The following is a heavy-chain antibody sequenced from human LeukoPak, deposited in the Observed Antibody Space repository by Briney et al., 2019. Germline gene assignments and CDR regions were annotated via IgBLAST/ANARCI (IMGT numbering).Heavy chain of an antibody. CDR1: GFTVSSNY. J-gene: IGHJ4*02. CDR2: IYSGGST. D-gene: IGHD5-18*01. V-gene: IGHV3-66*02. CDR3: ASKSWIQLCAPFDY. Sequence: PGGSLRLSCAASGFTVSSNYMSWVRQAPGKGLEWVSVIYSGGSTYYADSVKGRCTISRDNSKNTLYLQMNSLRAEDTPVYYCASKSWIQLCAPFDYWGQGTLVTVSS.